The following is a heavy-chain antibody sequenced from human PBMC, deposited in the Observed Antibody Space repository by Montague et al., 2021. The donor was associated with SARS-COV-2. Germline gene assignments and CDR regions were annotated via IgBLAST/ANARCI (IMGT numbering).Heavy chain of an antibody. CDR3: ARGPRITVIVVVITDIWFDP. D-gene: IGHD3-22*01. CDR1: GGSFSGYY. CDR2: INHSGST. Sequence: SETLSLTCAVYGGSFSGYYWSWIRQPPGKGLEWIGEINHSGSTNYNPSLKSRVTISVDTFKNQFSLKLSSVTAADTAVYYCARGPRITVIVVVITDIWFDPWGQGTLVTVSS. V-gene: IGHV4-34*01. J-gene: IGHJ5*02.